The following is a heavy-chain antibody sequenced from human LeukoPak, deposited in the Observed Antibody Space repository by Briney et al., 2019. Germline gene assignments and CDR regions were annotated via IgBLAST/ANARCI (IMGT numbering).Heavy chain of an antibody. CDR1: GFTFSDYY. V-gene: IGHV3-11*01. D-gene: IGHD3-10*01. Sequence: PGGSLRLSCAASGFTFSDYYMSWIRQAPGKGLEWVSYISSSGSTIYYADSVKGRFTISRDNAKNSLYLQMNSLRAEDTAVYYCARVLPMVRGVEEFDYWGQGTLVTVSS. J-gene: IGHJ4*02. CDR3: ARVLPMVRGVEEFDY. CDR2: ISSSGSTI.